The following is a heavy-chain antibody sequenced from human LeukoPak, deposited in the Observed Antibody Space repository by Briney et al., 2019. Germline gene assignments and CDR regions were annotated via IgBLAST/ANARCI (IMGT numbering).Heavy chain of an antibody. D-gene: IGHD6-19*01. V-gene: IGHV3-74*01. CDR3: ARGSGLSSGWFSEYFQH. J-gene: IGHJ1*01. CDR1: GFTFSTYW. Sequence: GGSLRLSCAASGFTFSTYWMYWVRQAPGKGLVWVSRINSDGSSTSYADSVKGRFTISRDNAKNTLYLQMNSLRAEDTAVYYCARGSGLSSGWFSEYFQHWGQGTLVTVSS. CDR2: INSDGSST.